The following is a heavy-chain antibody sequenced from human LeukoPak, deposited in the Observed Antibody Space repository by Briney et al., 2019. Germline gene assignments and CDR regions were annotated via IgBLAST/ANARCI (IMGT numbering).Heavy chain of an antibody. CDR2: MNPNSGNT. J-gene: IGHJ4*02. V-gene: IGHV1-8*03. CDR3: ARGGVGATPPDY. Sequence: ASVKVSCKASGYTFTSYDINRVRQATGQGLEWMGWMNPNSGNTGYAQKFQGRVTITRNTSISTAYMELSSLRSEDTAVYYCARGGVGATPPDYWGQGTLVTVSS. D-gene: IGHD1-26*01. CDR1: GYTFTSYD.